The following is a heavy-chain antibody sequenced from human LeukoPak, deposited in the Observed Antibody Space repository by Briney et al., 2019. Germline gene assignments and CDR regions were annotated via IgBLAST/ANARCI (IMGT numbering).Heavy chain of an antibody. D-gene: IGHD3-10*01. CDR2: IYHSGST. CDR1: GYSISSGYY. J-gene: IGHJ4*02. V-gene: IGHV4-38-2*02. Sequence: PSETLSLTCTVSGYSISSGYYWGWIRQPPGKGLEWIGSIYHSGSTYYNPSLKSRVTISVDTSKNQFSLKLSSVTAADTAVYYCARVGYYGSGSYYNGVFDYWGQGTLVTVPS. CDR3: ARVGYYGSGSYYNGVFDY.